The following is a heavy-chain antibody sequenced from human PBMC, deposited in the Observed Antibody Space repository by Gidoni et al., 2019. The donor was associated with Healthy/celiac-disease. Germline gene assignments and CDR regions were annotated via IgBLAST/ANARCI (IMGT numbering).Heavy chain of an antibody. CDR1: GFTFSSYE. CDR2: ISSSGSTI. V-gene: IGHV3-48*03. J-gene: IGHJ5*02. Sequence: EVQLVESGGGLVQPGGSLRLSCAASGFTFSSYEMNWVRQAPGKGLEWVSYISSSGSTIYYADSVKGRFTISRDNAKNSLYLQMNSLRAEDTAVYYCARVGLLDLGDDPDWTMPKRTIGSWFDPWGQGTLVTVSS. CDR3: ARVGLLDLGDDPDWTMPKRTIGSWFDP. D-gene: IGHD2-2*01.